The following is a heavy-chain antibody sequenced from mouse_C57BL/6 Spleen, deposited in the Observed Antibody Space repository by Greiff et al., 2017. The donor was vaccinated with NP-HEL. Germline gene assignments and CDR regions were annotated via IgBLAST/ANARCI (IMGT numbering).Heavy chain of an antibody. V-gene: IGHV1-69*01. CDR2: IDPSDSYT. CDR3: ARRVYGSSYDWYFDV. CDR1: GYTFTSSW. J-gene: IGHJ1*03. D-gene: IGHD1-1*01. Sequence: QVQLQQPGAELVLPGASVKLSCKASGYTFTSSWMHWVKQRPGQGLEWMGEIDPSDSYTTYNQKFKGKSTLTVDKSSSTAYMQLSSLTSEDSAVYYCARRVYGSSYDWYFDVWGTGTTVTVSS.